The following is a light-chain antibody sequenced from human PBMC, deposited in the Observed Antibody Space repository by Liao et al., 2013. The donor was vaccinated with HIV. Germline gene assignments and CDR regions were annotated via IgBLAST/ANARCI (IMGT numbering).Light chain of an antibody. J-gene: IGLJ3*02. CDR3: YSTDSSGIWV. Sequence: SYVLTQPPSVSVAPGKTARITCGGNNIGSKSVHWNQQKPGQAPVLVIYYDSDRPSGIPERFSGSSSGTMATLTISGAQVEDEADYYCYSTDSSGIWVFGGGTKLTVL. CDR2: YDS. CDR1: NIGSKS. V-gene: IGLV3-21*01.